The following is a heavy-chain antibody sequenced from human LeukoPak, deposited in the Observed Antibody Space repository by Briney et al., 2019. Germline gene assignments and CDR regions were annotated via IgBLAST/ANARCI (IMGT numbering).Heavy chain of an antibody. J-gene: IGHJ6*03. CDR3: ARDTSGSFYYYMDV. Sequence: GGSLRLSCAASGFTFSSYSMDWVRQAPGKGLEWVSSISSSSSYIYYADSVKGRFTISRDNAKNSLYLQMNSLRSEDTALYYCARDTSGSFYYYMDVWGKGTTVTVSS. CDR2: ISSSSSYI. CDR1: GFTFSSYS. V-gene: IGHV3-21*01. D-gene: IGHD5-12*01.